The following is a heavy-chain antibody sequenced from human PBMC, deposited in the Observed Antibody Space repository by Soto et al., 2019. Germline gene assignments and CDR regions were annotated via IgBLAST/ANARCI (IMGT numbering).Heavy chain of an antibody. CDR2: ISYDGSNK. CDR1: GFTFSSYG. J-gene: IGHJ6*03. Sequence: QVQLVESGGGVVQPGRSLRLSCAASGFTFSSYGMHWVRQAPGKGLEWVAVISYDGSNKYYADSVKGRFTISRDNSKNTLYLQMNSLRAEDTAVYYCAKYYYGSGSYYNDYYYCYMDVWGKGTTVTVSS. V-gene: IGHV3-30*18. D-gene: IGHD3-10*01. CDR3: AKYYYGSGSYYNDYYYCYMDV.